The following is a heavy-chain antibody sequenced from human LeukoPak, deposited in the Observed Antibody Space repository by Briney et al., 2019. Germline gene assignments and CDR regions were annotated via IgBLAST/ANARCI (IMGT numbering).Heavy chain of an antibody. V-gene: IGHV4-34*01. CDR2: INHSGST. Sequence: PSETLSLTCAVYGGSFSGYYWSWIRQPPGKGLEWIGEINHSGSTNYNPSLKSRVTISVDTSKNQLSLKLSSVTAADTAVYYCARGLPAAIRPYGMDVWGQGTTVTVSS. CDR3: ARGLPAAIRPYGMDV. D-gene: IGHD2-2*02. J-gene: IGHJ6*02. CDR1: GGSFSGYY.